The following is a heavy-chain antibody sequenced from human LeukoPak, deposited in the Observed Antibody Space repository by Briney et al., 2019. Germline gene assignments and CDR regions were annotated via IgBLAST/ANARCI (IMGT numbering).Heavy chain of an antibody. CDR2: ISAYNGNT. D-gene: IGHD6-19*01. J-gene: IGHJ5*02. V-gene: IGHV1-18*01. CDR3: ARAGSGWFTRRWFDP. CDR1: GYTFTSYG. Sequence: ASVKVSCKASGYTFTSYGISWVRQAPGQGLEWMGWISAYNGNTNYAQKLQGRVTMTTDTSTSAAYMELRSLRSDGTAVYYCARAGSGWFTRRWFDPWGQGTLVTVSS.